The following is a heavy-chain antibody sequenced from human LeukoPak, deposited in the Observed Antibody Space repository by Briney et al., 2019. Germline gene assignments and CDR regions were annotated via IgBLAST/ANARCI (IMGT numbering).Heavy chain of an antibody. Sequence: PGGSLRLLCAASGFTFSSYAMSWVRQAPGKGLEWVSAISGSGGSTYYADSVKGRFTISRDNSKNTLYLQMNSLRAEDTAVYYCAKGGTFHYYMDVWGKGTTVTVSS. CDR3: AKGGTFHYYMDV. D-gene: IGHD3-16*01. J-gene: IGHJ6*03. CDR2: ISGSGGST. CDR1: GFTFSSYA. V-gene: IGHV3-23*01.